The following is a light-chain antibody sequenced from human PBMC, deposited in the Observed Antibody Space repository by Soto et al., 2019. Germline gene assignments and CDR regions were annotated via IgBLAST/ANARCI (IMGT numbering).Light chain of an antibody. J-gene: IGLJ2*01. CDR3: TSYAGSDNYVV. Sequence: QSALTQPPSASGSPGQSVTISCTGTSSDVGAYNYVAWYQQHPGKAPKLMMFEVSKRPSGVPDRFSGSKSGNTASLTVSGLQADDEAHYYCTSYAGSDNYVVFGGGTKLT. CDR2: EVS. CDR1: SSDVGAYNY. V-gene: IGLV2-8*01.